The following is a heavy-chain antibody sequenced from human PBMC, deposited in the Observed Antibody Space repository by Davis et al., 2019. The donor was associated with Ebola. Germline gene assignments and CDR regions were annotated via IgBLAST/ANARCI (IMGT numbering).Heavy chain of an antibody. CDR1: GYTFTSYA. CDR2: ISAYNGNT. V-gene: IGHV1-18*01. Sequence: ASVKVSCKASGYTFTSYAMNWVRQAPGQGLEWMGWISAYNGNTNYAQILQGRVTMTTDTSTGTAYMELRSLRSDDTAVYFCARTSIVGTTTTASDIWGQGTMVTVSS. D-gene: IGHD1-26*01. CDR3: ARTSIVGTTTTASDI. J-gene: IGHJ3*02.